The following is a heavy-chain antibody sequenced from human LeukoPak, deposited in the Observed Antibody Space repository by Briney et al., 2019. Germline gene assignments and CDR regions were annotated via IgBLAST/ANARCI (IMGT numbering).Heavy chain of an antibody. CDR3: ARDPGTFMTRPAYWYFDL. D-gene: IGHD1-1*01. CDR1: GFTFSSYA. J-gene: IGHJ2*01. Sequence: PGGSLRLSCAASGFTFSSYAMSWVRQAPGKGLEWVSAISGSGGSTYYADSVKGRFTISRVKSKNTLYLQMNSLRAEDTAVYYCARDPGTFMTRPAYWYFDLWGRGTLVTVSS. CDR2: ISGSGGST. V-gene: IGHV3-23*01.